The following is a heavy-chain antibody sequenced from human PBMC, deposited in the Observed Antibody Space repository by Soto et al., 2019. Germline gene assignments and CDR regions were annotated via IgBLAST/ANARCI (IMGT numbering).Heavy chain of an antibody. J-gene: IGHJ5*02. CDR3: ARGFCRGTNCFANWFDP. V-gene: IGHV4-30-2*01. D-gene: IGHD2-2*01. CDR1: GGSISSGGYS. Sequence: PSETLSLTCAVSGGSISSGGYSWSWLQKPPGKGLEWIGYIYHSGSTYYNPSLKSRVTISVDSSKNQFSLRLSSVTAADSAVYYCARGFCRGTNCFANWFDPWGQGTPVTVSS. CDR2: IYHSGST.